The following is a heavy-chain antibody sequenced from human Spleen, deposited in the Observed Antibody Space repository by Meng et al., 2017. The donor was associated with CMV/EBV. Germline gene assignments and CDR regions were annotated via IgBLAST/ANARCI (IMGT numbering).Heavy chain of an antibody. J-gene: IGHJ6*02. CDR3: ARDRIPDV. D-gene: IGHD5-18*01. V-gene: IGHV1-2*02. CDR1: GYTFSNYG. Sequence: ASVKVSCKASGYTFSNYGISWVRQAPGQGLEWMGWINPNTGGTNYAQKFQGRVTMTRDTSISTAYMELSTLRSDDAAVYYCARDRIPDVWGQGTTVTVSS. CDR2: INPNTGGT.